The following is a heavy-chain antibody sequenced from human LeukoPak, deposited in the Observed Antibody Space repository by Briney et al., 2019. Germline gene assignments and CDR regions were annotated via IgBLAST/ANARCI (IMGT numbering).Heavy chain of an antibody. CDR2: IYPGDSDT. V-gene: IGHV5-51*01. D-gene: IGHD1-26*01. CDR3: ARTEWELLTDAFDI. Sequence: GESLKISCQGHGHTFTTYWIGWVRQMPGKGLEWMGIIYPGDSDTRYSPSFQGQVTISADKSISTAYLQWSSLKASDTAMYYCARTEWELLTDAFDIWGQGTMVTVSS. J-gene: IGHJ3*02. CDR1: GHTFTTYW.